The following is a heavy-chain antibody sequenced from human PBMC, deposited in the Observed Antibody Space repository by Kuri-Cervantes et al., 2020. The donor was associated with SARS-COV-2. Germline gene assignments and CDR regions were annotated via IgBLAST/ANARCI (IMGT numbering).Heavy chain of an antibody. CDR2: ISYDGSNK. D-gene: IGHD5-18*01. Sequence: LSLTCAASGFTFSSYGMHWVRQAPGKGLEWVAVISYDGSNKYYADSVKGRFTISRDNSKNTLYLQMNSLRAEDTAVYYCAKETYGYPYYFDYWGQGTLVTVSS. CDR1: GFTFSSYG. V-gene: IGHV3-30*18. J-gene: IGHJ4*02. CDR3: AKETYGYPYYFDY.